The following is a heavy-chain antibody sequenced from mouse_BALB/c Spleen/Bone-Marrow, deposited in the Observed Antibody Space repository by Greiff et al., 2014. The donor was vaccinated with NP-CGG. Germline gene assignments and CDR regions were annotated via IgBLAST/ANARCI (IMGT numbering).Heavy chain of an antibody. D-gene: IGHD1-1*01. CDR2: INPYNDDS. J-gene: IGHJ3*01. V-gene: IGHV1-14*01. CDR1: GYTFTTYV. CDR3: ARDYYGSTSFAY. Sequence: VQLQQSGPELVKPGASVKMSCEASGYTFTTYVMHWVKQKPGQGLEWIGYINPYNDDSKYNEKFEGKATLTSDKSSSTAYMELSSLTSEDSAVYYCARDYYGSTSFAYWGQGTLVTVSA.